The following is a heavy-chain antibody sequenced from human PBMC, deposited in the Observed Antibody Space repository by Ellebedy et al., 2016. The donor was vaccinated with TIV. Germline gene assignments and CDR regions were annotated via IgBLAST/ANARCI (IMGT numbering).Heavy chain of an antibody. CDR3: VRRGDYGAGGH. CDR1: GFIFSGSA. J-gene: IGHJ4*02. V-gene: IGHV3-73*01. CDR2: IRSKSNDYAT. Sequence: GGSLRLSCAASGFIFSGSAMHWVRQASGKGLEWVGRIRSKSNDYATAYAASVKGRFTISRDDSKNTAHLQMNSLKTEDTAVYYCVRRGDYGAGGHWGQGTLVTVSS. D-gene: IGHD4/OR15-4a*01.